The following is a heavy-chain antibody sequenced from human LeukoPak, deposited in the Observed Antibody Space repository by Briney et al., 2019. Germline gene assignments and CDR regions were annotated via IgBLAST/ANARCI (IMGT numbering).Heavy chain of an antibody. V-gene: IGHV3-30-3*01. J-gene: IGHJ4*02. Sequence: PGRSLRLSCAASGFTFSSYAMHWVRQAPGKGLEWVAVISYDGSNKYYADSVKGRFTISRDNSKNTLYLQMNSLRAEDTAVYYCARAFNLFNGAQREFDYWGQGTLVTVSS. CDR2: ISYDGSNK. D-gene: IGHD2-8*01. CDR3: ARAFNLFNGAQREFDY. CDR1: GFTFSSYA.